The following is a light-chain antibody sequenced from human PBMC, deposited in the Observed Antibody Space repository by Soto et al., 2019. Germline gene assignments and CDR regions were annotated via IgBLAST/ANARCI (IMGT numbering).Light chain of an antibody. Sequence: QSALTQPASVSGSPGQWITISCTGTSSNVGSYNLVSWYQQHPGKAPKLMIYEVSKRPSGVSNRFSGSKSGNTASLTISGLQAEDEADYYCCSYAGSSTVIFGGGTQLTVL. J-gene: IGLJ2*01. CDR3: CSYAGSSTVI. CDR2: EVS. CDR1: SSNVGSYNL. V-gene: IGLV2-23*02.